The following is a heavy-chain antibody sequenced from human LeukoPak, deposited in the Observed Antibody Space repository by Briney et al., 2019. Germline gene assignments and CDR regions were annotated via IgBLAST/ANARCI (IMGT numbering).Heavy chain of an antibody. CDR3: ARDSGPDYYGYYYYGMDV. CDR1: GYTFTSYY. J-gene: IGHJ6*02. V-gene: IGHV1-46*01. CDR2: INPSGGST. Sequence: ASVKVSCKASGYTFTSYYMHWVRQAPGQGLEWMGIINPSGGSTSYAQKFQGRVTMTRDTSTSTVYMELSSLRSEDTAVYYCARDSGPDYYGYYYYGMDVWGQGTTDTVSS. D-gene: IGHD3-22*01.